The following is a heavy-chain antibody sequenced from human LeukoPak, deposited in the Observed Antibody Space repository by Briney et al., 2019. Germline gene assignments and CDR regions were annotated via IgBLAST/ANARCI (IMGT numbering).Heavy chain of an antibody. Sequence: GGSLRLSCAASGFTFSSYGMNWVRQAPGKGLEWVSSISSSSSYIYYADSVKGRFTISRDNAKNSLYLQMNSLRAEDTAVYYCARMVAAGNHAFDIWGQGTMVTVSS. CDR3: ARMVAAGNHAFDI. D-gene: IGHD6-13*01. V-gene: IGHV3-21*01. J-gene: IGHJ3*02. CDR2: ISSSSSYI. CDR1: GFTFSSYG.